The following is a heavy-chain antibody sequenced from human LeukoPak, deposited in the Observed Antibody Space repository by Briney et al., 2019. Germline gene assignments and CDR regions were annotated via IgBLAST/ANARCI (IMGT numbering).Heavy chain of an antibody. CDR1: GFTFSSYA. J-gene: IGHJ4*02. D-gene: IGHD3-10*01. CDR2: ISGSGGST. Sequence: GGSLRLSCAASGFTFSSYAMSWVRQAPGKGLEWVAAISGSGGSTDYADSVQGRFTISRDNSKNTLYLQMNSLRAEDTAVYYCAKVKYSGSGSPFDYWGQGTLVTVSS. CDR3: AKVKYSGSGSPFDY. V-gene: IGHV3-23*01.